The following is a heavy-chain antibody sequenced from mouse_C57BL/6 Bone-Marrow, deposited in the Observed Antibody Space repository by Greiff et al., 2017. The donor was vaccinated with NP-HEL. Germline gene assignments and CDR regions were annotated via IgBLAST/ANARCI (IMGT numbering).Heavy chain of an antibody. CDR2: IYPGDGDT. V-gene: IGHV1-80*01. D-gene: IGHD6-1*01. J-gene: IGHJ1*03. CDR1: GYAFSSYW. Sequence: VQLKESGAELVKPGASVKISCKASGYAFSSYWMNWVKQRPGKGLEWIGQIYPGDGDTNYNGKFKGKATLTADKSSSTAYMQLSSLTSEDSAVYFCAREPSPWYFDVWGTGTTVTVSS. CDR3: AREPSPWYFDV.